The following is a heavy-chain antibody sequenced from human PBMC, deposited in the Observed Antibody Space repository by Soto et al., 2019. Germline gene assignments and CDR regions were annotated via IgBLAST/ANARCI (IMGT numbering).Heavy chain of an antibody. CDR1: GGTFSSYT. D-gene: IGHD6-6*01. CDR3: AREQLVRGAYDY. Sequence: QVPLVQSGAEVKKPGSSVKVSCKASGGTFSSYTISWVRQAPGQGLEWMGRIIPILGIANYAQKFQGRVTITADKSTSTAYMELSSLRSEDTAVYYCAREQLVRGAYDYWGQGTLVTVSS. CDR2: IIPILGIA. V-gene: IGHV1-69*08. J-gene: IGHJ4*02.